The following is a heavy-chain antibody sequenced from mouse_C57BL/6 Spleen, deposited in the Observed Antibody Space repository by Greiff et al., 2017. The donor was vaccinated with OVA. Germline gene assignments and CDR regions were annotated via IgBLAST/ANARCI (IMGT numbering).Heavy chain of an antibody. V-gene: IGHV1-80*01. Sequence: VQLQQSGAELVKPGASVKISCKASGYAFSSYWMNWVKQRPGKGLEWIGQIYPGDGDTNYNGKFKGKATLTADKSSSTAYMQLSSLTSEDSAVYFCARLITTGVSYYAMDYWGQGTSVTVSS. CDR1: GYAFSSYW. CDR3: ARLITTGVSYYAMDY. CDR2: IYPGDGDT. J-gene: IGHJ4*01. D-gene: IGHD1-1*01.